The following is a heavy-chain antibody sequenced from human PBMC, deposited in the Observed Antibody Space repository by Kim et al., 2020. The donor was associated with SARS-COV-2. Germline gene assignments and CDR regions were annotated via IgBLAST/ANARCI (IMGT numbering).Heavy chain of an antibody. CDR2: ISGSGGST. D-gene: IGHD6-13*01. Sequence: GGSLRLSCAASGFTFSSYAMSWVRQAPGKGLEWVSAISGSGGSTYYADSVKGRFTISRDNSKNTLYLQMNSLRAEDTAVYYCAKEKEKGIAAAGPLDYWGQGTLVTVSS. V-gene: IGHV3-23*01. CDR1: GFTFSSYA. CDR3: AKEKEKGIAAAGPLDY. J-gene: IGHJ4*02.